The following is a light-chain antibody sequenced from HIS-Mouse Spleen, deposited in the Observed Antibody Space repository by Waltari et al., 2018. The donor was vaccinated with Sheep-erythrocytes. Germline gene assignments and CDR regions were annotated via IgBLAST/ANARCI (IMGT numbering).Light chain of an antibody. CDR3: CSYAGSSTPWV. CDR2: EGS. V-gene: IGLV2-23*01. Sequence: QSALTQPASVSGSPGPSLPISCTGTSSDVGSYTLVSWYQQHPGKAPKLMIYEGSKRPSGVSNRFSGSKSGNTASLTISGLQAEDEADYYCCSYAGSSTPWVFGGGTKLTVL. J-gene: IGLJ3*02. CDR1: SSDVGSYTL.